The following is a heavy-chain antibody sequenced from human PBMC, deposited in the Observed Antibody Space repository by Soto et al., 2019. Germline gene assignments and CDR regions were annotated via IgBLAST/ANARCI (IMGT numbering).Heavy chain of an antibody. CDR3: ARVRVRFLEWLGSEG. D-gene: IGHD3-3*01. Sequence: QVQLVQSGAEVKKPGSSVKVSCKASGGTFGSYAFSWVRQAPGQGLEWMGGIIPIFGTANYAQKFQGRVTITADESTSTAYMEMSRLRSEDTAVYYCARVRVRFLEWLGSEGWGQGTLVTVSS. J-gene: IGHJ4*02. V-gene: IGHV1-69*12. CDR1: GGTFGSYA. CDR2: IIPIFGTA.